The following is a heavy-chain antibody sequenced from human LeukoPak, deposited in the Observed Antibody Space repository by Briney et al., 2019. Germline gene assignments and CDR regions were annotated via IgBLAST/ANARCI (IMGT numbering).Heavy chain of an antibody. CDR1: GGSISSYY. CDR3: ARGADSSGYYSIFYFDY. Sequence: SETLSLTCTVSGGSISSYYWNWIRQPPGKGLEWIGYIYYSGSTSCNPSLKSRVTISVDTSKNQFSLKLSSVTAADTAVYYCARGADSSGYYSIFYFDYWGQGTLVTVSS. V-gene: IGHV4-59*01. J-gene: IGHJ4*02. CDR2: IYYSGST. D-gene: IGHD3-22*01.